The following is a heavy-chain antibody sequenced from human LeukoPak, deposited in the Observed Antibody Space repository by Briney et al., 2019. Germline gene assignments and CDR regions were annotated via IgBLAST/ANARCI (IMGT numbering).Heavy chain of an antibody. CDR2: IIPIFGIA. CDR1: GGTFSSYG. V-gene: IGHV1-69*04. CDR3: ARDKGLPAYSSHQSYFDY. J-gene: IGHJ4*02. D-gene: IGHD6-13*01. Sequence: ASVKVSCKASGGTFSSYGIGWVRQAPGQGLEWMGRIIPIFGIANYAQKFQGRVTITADKSTSTAYMELSSLRSEDTAVYYCARDKGLPAYSSHQSYFDYWGQGTLVTVSS.